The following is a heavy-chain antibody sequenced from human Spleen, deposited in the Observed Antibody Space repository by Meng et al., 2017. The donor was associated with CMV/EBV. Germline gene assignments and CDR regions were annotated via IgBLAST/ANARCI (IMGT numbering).Heavy chain of an antibody. V-gene: IGHV3-7*03. J-gene: IGHJ4*02. CDR2: INQDGSET. D-gene: IGHD4-11*01. CDR1: GFTFSSYW. CDR3: ARDQGNYERRDY. Sequence: GGSLRLSCAASGFTFSSYWMNWVRQAPGKGREWVATINQDGSETYYMDSVKGRFTISRDNAKNSLYLQMNSLRADDTVVYYFARDQGNYERRDYWGQGTLVTVSS.